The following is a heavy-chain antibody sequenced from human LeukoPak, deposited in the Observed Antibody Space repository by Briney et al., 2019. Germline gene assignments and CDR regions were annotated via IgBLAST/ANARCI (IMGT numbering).Heavy chain of an antibody. CDR3: ARGLGRVTTVIRGFDP. CDR1: GGHFRGYY. D-gene: IGHD4-17*01. J-gene: IGHJ5*02. V-gene: IGHV4-34*01. CDR2: INHSGST. Sequence: SETLSLTCAVHGGHFRGYYWSWIRQPPGKGLEWIGEINHSGSTNYNPSLKSRVTISVDTSKNQFSLKLSSVTAADTAVYYCARGLGRVTTVIRGFDPWGQGTLVTVSS.